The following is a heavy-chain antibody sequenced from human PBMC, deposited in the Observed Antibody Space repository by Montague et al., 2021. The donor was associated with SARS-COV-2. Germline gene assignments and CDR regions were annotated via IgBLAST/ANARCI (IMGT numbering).Heavy chain of an antibody. Sequence: PALVKPTQTLTLTCTFSGFSLSTSGMCVSWIRRPPGKALEWLARIDWDDDKHYSTSLRTRLTISKDTSKNQVVLTMTNMDPVDTATYYCARSSVVRGVSLDYWGQGTLVTVSS. V-gene: IGHV2-70*11. J-gene: IGHJ4*02. CDR1: GFSLSTSGMC. CDR2: IDWDDDK. D-gene: IGHD3-10*01. CDR3: ARSSVVRGVSLDY.